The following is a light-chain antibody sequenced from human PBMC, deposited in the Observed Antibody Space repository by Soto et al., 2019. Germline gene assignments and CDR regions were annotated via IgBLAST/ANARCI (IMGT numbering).Light chain of an antibody. CDR3: MQALQTPLT. V-gene: IGKV2-28*01. J-gene: IGKJ4*01. Sequence: DIVLTQSPLSLPVTPGEPASISCRSSQSLLHSNGHNLLDWYLQKPGQSPQRLIYWASNRASGVPDRFSGGGSGTDFTLKISRVEAGDVGVYYCMQALQTPLTFGGGTKVEIK. CDR1: QSLLHSNGHNL. CDR2: WAS.